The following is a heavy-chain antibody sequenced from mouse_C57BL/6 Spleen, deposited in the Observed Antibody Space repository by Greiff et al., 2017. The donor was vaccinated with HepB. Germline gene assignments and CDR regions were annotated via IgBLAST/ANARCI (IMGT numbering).Heavy chain of an antibody. CDR3: ARHYGYDIHWYFDV. J-gene: IGHJ1*03. V-gene: IGHV1-26*01. CDR1: GYTFTDYY. D-gene: IGHD2-2*01. CDR2: INPNNGGT. Sequence: EVQLQQSGPELVKPGASVKISCKASGYTFTDYYMNWVKQSHGKSLEWIGDINPNNGGTSYNQKFKGKATLTVDKSSSTAYMELRSLTSEDSAVYYCARHYGYDIHWYFDVWGTGTTVTVSS.